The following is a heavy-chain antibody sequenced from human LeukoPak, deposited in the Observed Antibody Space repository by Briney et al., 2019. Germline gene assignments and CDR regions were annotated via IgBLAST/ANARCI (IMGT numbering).Heavy chain of an antibody. CDR2: IYSGGST. CDR3: ARVPIVDLSLDV. V-gene: IGHV3-53*01. D-gene: IGHD1-26*01. Sequence: GGSLRLSCAASGFTVSSNYMSWVRQAPGKGLEWVSLIYSGGSTYYADSVKGRFTISRDNPKNTLYLQMNSLRAEDTAVYYCARVPIVDLSLDVWGKGTTVTVSS. CDR1: GFTVSSNY. J-gene: IGHJ6*04.